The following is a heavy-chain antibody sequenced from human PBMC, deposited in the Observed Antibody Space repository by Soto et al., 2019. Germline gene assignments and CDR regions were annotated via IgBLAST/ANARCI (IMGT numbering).Heavy chain of an antibody. CDR3: ARVPGYYGSGSYSHYYYGMDV. CDR1: GGSFSGYY. D-gene: IGHD3-10*01. CDR2: INHSGST. J-gene: IGHJ6*02. V-gene: IGHV4-34*01. Sequence: SETLSLTCAVYGGSFSGYYWSWIRQPPGKRLEWIGEINHSGSTNYNPSLKSRVTISVDTSKNQFSLKLSSVTAADTAVYYCARVPGYYGSGSYSHYYYGMDVWGQGTTVT.